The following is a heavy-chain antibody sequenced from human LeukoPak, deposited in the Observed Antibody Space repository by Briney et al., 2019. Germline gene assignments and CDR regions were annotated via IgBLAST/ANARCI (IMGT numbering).Heavy chain of an antibody. V-gene: IGHV5-51*01. D-gene: IGHD3-9*01. CDR1: VYSFTSYW. CDR2: IYHGDSDT. CDR3: ARLDYDILTGYYNVIGWFDP. J-gene: IGHJ5*02. Sequence: KAGESLKISCKGSVYSFTSYWIGWVRQMPGKGLEWMGIIYHGDSDTRYSPSFQGQVTISADKSISTAYLQWSSLKASDTAMYYCARLDYDILTGYYNVIGWFDPWGQGTLVTVSS.